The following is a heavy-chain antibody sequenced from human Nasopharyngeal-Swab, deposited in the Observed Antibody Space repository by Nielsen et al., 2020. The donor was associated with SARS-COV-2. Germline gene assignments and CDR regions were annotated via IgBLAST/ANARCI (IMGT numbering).Heavy chain of an antibody. J-gene: IGHJ4*02. Sequence: PDTLSLTCAVYGGSFSGYYWSWIRQPPGNGLEWIGEINHSGGTNYNPSLKSRVVISVDASKNQFSLKLTSVTAADTAMYYCARDPPRDSGGSHGLFELWGRGTLVTVSS. CDR2: INHSGGT. D-gene: IGHD3-22*01. CDR1: GGSFSGYY. V-gene: IGHV4-34*01. CDR3: ARDPPRDSGGSHGLFEL.